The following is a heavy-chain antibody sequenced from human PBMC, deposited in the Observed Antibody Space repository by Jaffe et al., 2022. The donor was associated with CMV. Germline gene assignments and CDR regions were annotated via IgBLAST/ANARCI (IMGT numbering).Heavy chain of an antibody. Sequence: QVQLVQSGAEVKKPGSSVKVSCKASGGTFSSYAISWVRQAPGQGLEWMGGIIPIFGTANYAQKFQGRVTITADESTSTAYMELSSLRSEDTAVYYCARRPIYYYGSGSYPNKPYYYGMDVWGQGTTVTVSS. D-gene: IGHD3-10*01. CDR2: IIPIFGTA. CDR1: GGTFSSYA. CDR3: ARRPIYYYGSGSYPNKPYYYGMDV. V-gene: IGHV1-69*01. J-gene: IGHJ6*02.